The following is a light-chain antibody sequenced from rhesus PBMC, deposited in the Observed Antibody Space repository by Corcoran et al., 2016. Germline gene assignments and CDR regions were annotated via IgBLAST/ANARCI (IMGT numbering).Light chain of an antibody. J-gene: IGKJ1*01. V-gene: IGKV1-28*03. Sequence: DIQVTQSPSSLSASVGDTVTITCRVSQVISSYINCFQQKPGKAPKLLIYGSSSLETGVPSRFSGSGSGTDFNLNISSLQPEDFGVYYCIQHNSFPGTFGQGTKVE. CDR2: GSS. CDR1: QVISSY. CDR3: IQHNSFPGT.